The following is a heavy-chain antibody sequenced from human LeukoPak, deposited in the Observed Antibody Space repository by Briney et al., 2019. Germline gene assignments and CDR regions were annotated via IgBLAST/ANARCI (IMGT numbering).Heavy chain of an antibody. CDR2: INPNSGGT. D-gene: IGHD1-7*01. CDR1: GYTFTGYY. CDR3: ARSIGITGTTRYFDY. V-gene: IGHV1-2*02. J-gene: IGHJ4*02. Sequence: ASVKVSCKASGYTFTGYYMHWVRQAPGQGLEWMGWINPNSGGTNYAQKFQGRVTMTRDTSISTAYMELSRLRSDDTAVYYCARSIGITGTTRYFDYWGQGTLVTVSS.